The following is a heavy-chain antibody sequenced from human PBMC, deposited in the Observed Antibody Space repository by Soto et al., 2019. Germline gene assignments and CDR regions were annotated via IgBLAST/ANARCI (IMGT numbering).Heavy chain of an antibody. CDR3: TTDAPYKDVWGSNYYYYGMDV. D-gene: IGHD3-16*01. Sequence: GGSLRLSCAASGFTFSNAWMNWVRQAPGKGLEWVGRIKSKTDGGTTDYAAPVKGRFTISRDDSKNTLYLQMNSLKTEDTAVYYCTTDAPYKDVWGSNYYYYGMDVWGQGTTVTVSS. V-gene: IGHV3-15*07. CDR2: IKSKTDGGTT. J-gene: IGHJ6*02. CDR1: GFTFSNAW.